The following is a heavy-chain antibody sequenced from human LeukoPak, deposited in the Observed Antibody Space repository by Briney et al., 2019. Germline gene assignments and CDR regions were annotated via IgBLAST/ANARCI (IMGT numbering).Heavy chain of an antibody. CDR2: SSHSGST. V-gene: IGHV4-34*01. CDR3: AITIGGYSSGWYGDYFDY. D-gene: IGHD6-19*01. J-gene: IGHJ4*02. CDR1: GGSISGYS. Sequence: SETLSLTGVGYGGSISGYSWNWSREPQRKGQERNGESSHSGSTNYNPSLKSRVTISVDTSKSQFSLKLSSVTAADTAVYYCAITIGGYSSGWYGDYFDYWGRGTLVTVSS.